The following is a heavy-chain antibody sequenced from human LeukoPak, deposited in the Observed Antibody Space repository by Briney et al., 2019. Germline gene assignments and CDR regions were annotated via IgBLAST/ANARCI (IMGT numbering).Heavy chain of an antibody. CDR3: ARGPTVSSTWDY. V-gene: IGHV3-23*01. Sequence: PGGSLRLSCAASGFTFSSYAMSWVRQAPGKGLEWVSAISGSGGSTYYADSVKGRFTISRDDSKNTVSLQMSSLRVEDTAVYYCARGPTVSSTWDYWGQGTLVTVSP. J-gene: IGHJ4*02. CDR2: ISGSGGST. CDR1: GFTFSSYA. D-gene: IGHD2-2*01.